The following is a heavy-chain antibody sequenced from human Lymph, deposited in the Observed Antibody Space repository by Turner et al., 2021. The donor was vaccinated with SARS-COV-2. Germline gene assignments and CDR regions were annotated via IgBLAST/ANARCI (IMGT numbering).Heavy chain of an antibody. CDR1: GCTCSSYG. Sequence: QVQLVESGGGVVQPGRSLRLACAASGCTCSSYGMHWVRQAPGKGLEWVAVIWYDGSNKYYADSVKGRFTISRDNSENTLYLQMNSLRAEDTAVYYCARVKGYNGYDLRYYYGMDVWGQGTTVTVSS. J-gene: IGHJ6*02. CDR2: IWYDGSNK. V-gene: IGHV3-33*01. D-gene: IGHD5-12*01. CDR3: ARVKGYNGYDLRYYYGMDV.